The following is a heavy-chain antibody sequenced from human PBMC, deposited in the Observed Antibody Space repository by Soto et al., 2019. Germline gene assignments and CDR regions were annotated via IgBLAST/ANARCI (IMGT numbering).Heavy chain of an antibody. V-gene: IGHV2-5*01. CDR1: GFSLSTSGVG. J-gene: IGHJ4*02. Sequence: SGPTLVNPTQTLTLTCTFSGFSLSTSGVGVGWIRQPPGKALEWLALIYWNDDKRYSPSLKTRLTFTKDTSKDQVVLTMTNMDPVDTGTYYCARFSCSGDNCANPAQFDHWGQGTLVTVSS. D-gene: IGHD1-20*01. CDR2: IYWNDDK. CDR3: ARFSCSGDNCANPAQFDH.